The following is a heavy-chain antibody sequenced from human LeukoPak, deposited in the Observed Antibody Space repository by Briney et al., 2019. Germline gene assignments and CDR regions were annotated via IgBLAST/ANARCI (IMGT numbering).Heavy chain of an antibody. J-gene: IGHJ4*02. CDR2: IYDSGTT. D-gene: IGHD6-13*01. CDR1: GASITDYY. Sequence: SETLSLTCIVSGASITDYYWSWVRQPPGKGLEWIGCIYDSGTTNYNPSLKSRVAISRDTSKKQVSLKLSSVTAADTAVYYCARGVYIAAAQYAYWGQGTLVTVSS. CDR3: ARGVYIAAAQYAY. V-gene: IGHV4-59*01.